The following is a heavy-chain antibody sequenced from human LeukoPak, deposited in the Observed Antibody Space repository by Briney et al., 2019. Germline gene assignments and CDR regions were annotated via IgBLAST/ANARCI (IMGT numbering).Heavy chain of an antibody. D-gene: IGHD4-23*01. Sequence: GASLRLSCAASGFTFSTYEMNWVRQAPGKGLEWVSSIGTDGYSCSAVSVKGRFTISRDNAKSTLYLQMDGLTVEDTALYYCARGTIGGNPASAYWGQGTLVTVSS. J-gene: IGHJ4*02. CDR1: GFTFSTYE. V-gene: IGHV3-21*06. CDR3: ARGTIGGNPASAY. CDR2: IGTDGYS.